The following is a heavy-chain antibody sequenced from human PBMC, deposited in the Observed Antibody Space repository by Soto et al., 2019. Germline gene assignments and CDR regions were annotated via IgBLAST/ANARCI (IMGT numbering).Heavy chain of an antibody. CDR1: GYSFVGYD. Sequence: QVQLVQSGAEAKKPGASVKVSCKASGYSFVGYDINWVRQATGQGLEWMGWMNPDSGNKGYAQKFQGRGTKTRDPSINTAYMELSGLKSDDTAVYYCARGAPYYYDSKTFYQVDYWGQGTLVTVSS. J-gene: IGHJ4*02. CDR3: ARGAPYYYDSKTFYQVDY. CDR2: MNPDSGNK. D-gene: IGHD3-10*01. V-gene: IGHV1-8*01.